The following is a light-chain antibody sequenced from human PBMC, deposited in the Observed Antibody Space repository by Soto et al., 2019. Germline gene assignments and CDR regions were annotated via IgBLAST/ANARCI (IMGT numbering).Light chain of an antibody. CDR1: QSLVHSDGKTY. V-gene: IGKV2-30*02. J-gene: IGKJ1*01. CDR2: EVS. Sequence: DVVMTQSPLSLPVTLGQPASISCRSNQSLVHSDGKTYLSWFKQRPGQSPRRLISEVSKRDSGVPDRIRGSGLGTDFTLHISSVEAEDVGVYYCMQGRHLAWTFGQGTKVDIK. CDR3: MQGRHLAWT.